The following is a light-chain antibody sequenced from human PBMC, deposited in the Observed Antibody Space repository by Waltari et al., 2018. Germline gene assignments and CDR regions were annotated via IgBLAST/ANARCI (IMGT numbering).Light chain of an antibody. V-gene: IGLV3-25*03. CDR3: QSADSSGTYQV. Sequence: SYELTQPPSVSVSPGQTARITCSGDALPKQYAYWYQQKQGQAPVLVIYKDSERPSGIPERFSGSSSGTTVTLTISGVQAEDEADYYCQSADSSGTYQVFGTGTKVTVL. J-gene: IGLJ1*01. CDR2: KDS. CDR1: ALPKQY.